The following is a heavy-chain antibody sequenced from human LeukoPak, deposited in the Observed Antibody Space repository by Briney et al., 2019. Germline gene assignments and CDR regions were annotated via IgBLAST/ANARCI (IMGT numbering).Heavy chain of an antibody. CDR1: GYTFTSYD. D-gene: IGHD5-18*01. Sequence: EALVKVSCKASGYTFTSYDINWVRQATGQGLEWMGWMNPNSGNTGYAQKFQGRVTITADKSTSTAYMELSSLRSEDTAVYYCARKRGYSYGYYYYYYMDVWGKGTTVTVSS. V-gene: IGHV1-8*01. J-gene: IGHJ6*03. CDR2: MNPNSGNT. CDR3: ARKRGYSYGYYYYYYMDV.